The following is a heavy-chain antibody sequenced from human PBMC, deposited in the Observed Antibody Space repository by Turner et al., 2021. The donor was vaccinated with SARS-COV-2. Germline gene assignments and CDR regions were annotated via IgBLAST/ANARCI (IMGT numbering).Heavy chain of an antibody. D-gene: IGHD3-10*01. V-gene: IGHV4-59*01. CDR1: GVSISNYC. J-gene: IGHJ5*02. CDR2: ICYSGST. CDR3: ARFKLGSGYNWFDP. Sequence: QVQLQESGPGLVKPSETLSLTCTVSGVSISNYCWSWIRKSPEKGLEWIAYICYSGSTHHNPSLKSRVTISLDTSKKQVSLKLISVTAADTAVYYCARFKLGSGYNWFDPWGQGNLVTVSS.